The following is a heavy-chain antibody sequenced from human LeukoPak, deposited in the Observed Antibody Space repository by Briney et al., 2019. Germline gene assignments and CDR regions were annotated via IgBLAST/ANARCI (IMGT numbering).Heavy chain of an antibody. CDR3: ARHDTNYYYGMDV. CDR2: IYYSGST. J-gene: IGHJ6*02. CDR1: GGSISSYY. Sequence: PSETLSLTCTVSGGSISSYYWSWIRQPPGKGLEWIGYIYYSGSTNYNPSLKSRVTISVDTSKNQFSLKLSSVTAADTAVYYCARHDTNYYYGMDVWGQGTTVTVSS. D-gene: IGHD3-22*01. V-gene: IGHV4-59*08.